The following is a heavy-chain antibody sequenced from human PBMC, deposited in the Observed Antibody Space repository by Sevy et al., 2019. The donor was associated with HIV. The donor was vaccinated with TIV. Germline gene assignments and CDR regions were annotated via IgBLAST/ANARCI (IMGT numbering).Heavy chain of an antibody. CDR1: GFTFSSLA. CDR2: IKSITDGGTT. D-gene: IGHD3-10*01. CDR3: TSRITMVRGVLPQYYYGMDV. V-gene: IGHV3-15*01. J-gene: IGHJ6*02. Sequence: GGSLRLSCAASGFTFSSLAMSWVRQAPGKGLEWVGRIKSITDGGTTDYAAPVKGRFTISRDDSKNTLYLQMNSLKTEDTAVYYCTSRITMVRGVLPQYYYGMDVWGQGTTVTVSS.